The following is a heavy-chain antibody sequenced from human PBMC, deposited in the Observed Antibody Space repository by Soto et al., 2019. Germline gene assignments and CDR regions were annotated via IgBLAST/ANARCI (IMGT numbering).Heavy chain of an antibody. D-gene: IGHD3-3*01. CDR1: GFTVSSYG. J-gene: IGHJ6*02. Sequence: GGSLRLSCAASGFTVSSYGMHWVRQAPGKGLEWVAVISYDGSNKYYADSVKGRFTISRDNSKNTLYLQMNSLRAEDTAVYYCAKEPDYYDFWTPPRDYYYYYGMDVWGQGTTVTVSS. CDR3: AKEPDYYDFWTPPRDYYYYYGMDV. V-gene: IGHV3-30*18. CDR2: ISYDGSNK.